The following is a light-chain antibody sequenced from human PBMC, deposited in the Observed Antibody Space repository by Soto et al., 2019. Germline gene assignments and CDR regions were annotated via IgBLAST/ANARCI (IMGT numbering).Light chain of an antibody. CDR2: GNS. CDR1: SSNIGAGYD. V-gene: IGLV1-40*01. Sequence: HSVLTQPPSVSGAPGQRVTISCTGSSSNIGAGYDVHWYQQLPGTAPKLLIYGNSNRPSGVPDRFSGSKSATSASLAITGLQAEDEADYYCQSYDSSLSGSYVFGTGTKLTVL. J-gene: IGLJ1*01. CDR3: QSYDSSLSGSYV.